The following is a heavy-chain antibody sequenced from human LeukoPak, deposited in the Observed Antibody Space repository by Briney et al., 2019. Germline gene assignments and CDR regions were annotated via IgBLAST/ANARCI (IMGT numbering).Heavy chain of an antibody. CDR3: ARERDSSGYILAY. CDR2: IYSGGAT. Sequence: PGGSLRLSCAASGFTVSSKYMSWVRRAPGKGLEWVSVIYSGGATYYADSVKGRFTVSRDNSNNTVYLQMNSLRAEDTAIYYCARERDSSGYILAYWGQGTLVTVSS. CDR1: GFTVSSKY. J-gene: IGHJ4*02. V-gene: IGHV3-53*01. D-gene: IGHD3-22*01.